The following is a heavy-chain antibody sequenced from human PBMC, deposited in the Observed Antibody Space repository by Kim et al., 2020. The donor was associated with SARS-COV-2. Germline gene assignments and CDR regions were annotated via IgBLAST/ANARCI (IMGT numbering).Heavy chain of an antibody. CDR2: IKQDGNQK. D-gene: IGHD1-26*01. CDR3: SRNGDLYTSGKVAFVI. Sequence: GGSLRLSCAASGFTFSSDWMTWVRQAPGKGLEWVANIKQDGNQKYYVYAVKGRFTISRYNAKNSLYLQMNILRAENTAVYDCSRNGDLYTSGKVAFVIWG. J-gene: IGHJ3*02. CDR1: GFTFSSDW. V-gene: IGHV3-7*01.